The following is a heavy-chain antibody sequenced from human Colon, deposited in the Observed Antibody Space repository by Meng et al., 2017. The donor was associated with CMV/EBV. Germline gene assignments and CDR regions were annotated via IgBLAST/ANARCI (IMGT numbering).Heavy chain of an antibody. CDR2: IITISVTT. J-gene: IGHJ4*02. Sequence: QVLREPSGEVLASPVPSGNFSYNASIGTFTSYPIRSVRQGPGQRFEWVGGIITISVTTDYAQKFQCRVTITADESTSTAYMKLSNLRSEDTAIYYCSRVICGRDCYLDYWGRGTLVTVSS. D-gene: IGHD2-21*02. CDR1: IGTFTSYP. V-gene: IGHV1-69*12. CDR3: SRVICGRDCYLDY.